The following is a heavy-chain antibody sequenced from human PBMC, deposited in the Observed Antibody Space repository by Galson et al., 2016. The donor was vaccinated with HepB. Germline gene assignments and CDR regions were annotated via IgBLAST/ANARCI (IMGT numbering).Heavy chain of an antibody. Sequence: SLRLSCAASGFTFSDYYMSWIRQAPGKGLEWVSYISSNGVATYYADSVKGRFTISRDNSKNTLYLQMHSLRAEDTRVFYCAKDIPITVTTFVGVDCWGQGTLVTVSS. CDR3: AKDIPITVTTFVGVDC. CDR2: ISSNGVAT. CDR1: GFTFSDYY. D-gene: IGHD4-17*01. V-gene: IGHV3-11*01. J-gene: IGHJ4*02.